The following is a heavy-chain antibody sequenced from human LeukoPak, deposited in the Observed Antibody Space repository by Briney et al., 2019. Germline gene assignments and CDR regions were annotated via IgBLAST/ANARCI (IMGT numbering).Heavy chain of an antibody. J-gene: IGHJ4*02. CDR3: ARSPGGGRATIPGDFDY. V-gene: IGHV4-59*08. Sequence: SETLSLTCTVSGGSITHYYWTWIRQPPGKTLEWIGYSYYSGSTKYNPSLKSRVTISVDTSNNQFSLNLRSVTAADTAVYYCARSPGGGRATIPGDFDYWGREPWSPSPQ. CDR1: GGSITHYY. D-gene: IGHD5-24*01. CDR2: SYYSGST.